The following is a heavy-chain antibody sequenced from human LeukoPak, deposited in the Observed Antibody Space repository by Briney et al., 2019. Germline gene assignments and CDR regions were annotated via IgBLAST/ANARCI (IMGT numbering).Heavy chain of an antibody. CDR3: AKDRYCSSTSCYPYYYYYYMDV. V-gene: IGHV3-30*02. D-gene: IGHD2-2*01. J-gene: IGHJ6*03. CDR1: GFTFSSYG. CDR2: IRYDGSNK. Sequence: GRSLRLSCAASGFTFSSYGMHWVRQAPGKGLEWVAFIRYDGSNKYYADSVKGRFTISRDNSKNTLYLQMNSLRAEDTAVYYCAKDRYCSSTSCYPYYYYYYMDVWGKGTTVTVSS.